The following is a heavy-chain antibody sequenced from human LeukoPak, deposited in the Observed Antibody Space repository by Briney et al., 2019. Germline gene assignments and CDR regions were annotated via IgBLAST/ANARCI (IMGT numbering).Heavy chain of an antibody. CDR2: IYPGGSDT. V-gene: IGHV5-51*01. D-gene: IGHD2-15*01. J-gene: IGHJ4*02. CDR1: GYSFTSNW. CDR3: ARMSEAAD. Sequence: GESLKISCRGSGYSFTSNWIGWVRQMPGKGLEVMGIIYPGGSDTRYSPALQGQVTISADKSTSTAYLQWSSLKASDTAMYNCARMSEAADWGQGTLVTVSS.